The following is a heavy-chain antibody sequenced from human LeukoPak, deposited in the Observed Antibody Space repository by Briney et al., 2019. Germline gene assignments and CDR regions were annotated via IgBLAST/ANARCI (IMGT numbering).Heavy chain of an antibody. CDR3: ARDARISGYDSSSSLWFDP. Sequence: ASVKVSCKASGYTFTSSYMHWVRQAPGQGLEWMGIINPSGGSTSYAQKFQGRVTMTRDMSTSTVYMELSSLRSEDTAVYYCARDARISGYDSSSSLWFDPWGQGTLVTVSS. D-gene: IGHD5-12*01. CDR1: GYTFTSSY. CDR2: INPSGGST. J-gene: IGHJ5*02. V-gene: IGHV1-46*01.